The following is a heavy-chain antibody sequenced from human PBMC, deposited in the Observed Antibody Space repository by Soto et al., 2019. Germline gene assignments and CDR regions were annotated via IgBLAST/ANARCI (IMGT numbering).Heavy chain of an antibody. D-gene: IGHD3-3*01. J-gene: IGHJ5*01. CDR1: GFNFRHYA. CDR3: VKDVTLFGVIEGDGFDA. Sequence: EVHLAESGGGLVQPGGSLRLSCTASGFNFRHYALHWVRQVPGKGLEWVAGVSWTGDRVDYAESVRGRFTTSRDDDKRSLYLEMNSLRPEDTALYYCVKDVTLFGVIEGDGFDAWGQGTAVSVSS. V-gene: IGHV3-9*01. CDR2: VSWTGDRV.